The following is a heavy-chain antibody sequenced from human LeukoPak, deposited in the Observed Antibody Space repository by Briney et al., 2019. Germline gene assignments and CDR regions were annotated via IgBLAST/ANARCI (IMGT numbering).Heavy chain of an antibody. CDR2: ISAYNGNT. CDR3: ARDDYGLGYFQH. Sequence: ASVKVSCKASGYTFTSYGISWVRQAPGQGLEWMGWISAYNGNTNYAQKLQGRVTMTTDTSTSTAYMELSSLRSEDTAVYYCARDDYGLGYFQHWGQGTLVTVSS. V-gene: IGHV1-18*01. CDR1: GYTFTSYG. D-gene: IGHD4-17*01. J-gene: IGHJ1*01.